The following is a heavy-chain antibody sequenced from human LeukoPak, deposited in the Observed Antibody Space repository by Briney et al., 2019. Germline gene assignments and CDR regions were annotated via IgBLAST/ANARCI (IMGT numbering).Heavy chain of an antibody. CDR1: GYTFTSYF. J-gene: IGHJ5*02. CDR3: ARELGYCSGGSCYGRWFDP. CDR2: INPSGGST. D-gene: IGHD2-15*01. V-gene: IGHV1-46*01. Sequence: ASVKVSCKASGYTFTSYFMHWVRQAPGQGLEWMGIINPSGGSTSYAQKFQGRVTITRDTSISTAYMELSSLRSEDTAIYYCARELGYCSGGSCYGRWFDPWGQGTLVTVSS.